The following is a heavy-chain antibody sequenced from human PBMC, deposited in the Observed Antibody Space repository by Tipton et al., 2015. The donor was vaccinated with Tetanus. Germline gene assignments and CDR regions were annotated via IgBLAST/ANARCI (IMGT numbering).Heavy chain of an antibody. CDR2: IGPDAAAN. D-gene: IGHD2-8*01. CDR3: AGDQRGVHRL. Sequence: SLRLSCAGSGFPLSSNWVSWVRQAPGRGLQWVANIGPDAAANHYVDSVKGRFTISRDDAKSSLILHMSSLRVEDTAVYYCAGDQRGVHRLWGRGALVTVSS. J-gene: IGHJ2*01. V-gene: IGHV3-7*05. CDR1: GFPLSSNW.